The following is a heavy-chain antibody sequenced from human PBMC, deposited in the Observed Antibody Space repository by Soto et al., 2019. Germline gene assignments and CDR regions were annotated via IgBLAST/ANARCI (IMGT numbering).Heavy chain of an antibody. J-gene: IGHJ4*02. CDR3: ARDGSSSNGFDC. CDR2: IIPIFGTA. V-gene: IGHV1-69*12. CDR1: GGTFSSYA. D-gene: IGHD6-6*01. Sequence: QVQLVQSGAEVKKPGSSVKVSCKASGGTFSSYAISWVRQAPGQGLEWMGEIIPIFGTANYAQKFQGRVRITADEPTSTAYMELSSMRSEDTAVYYCARDGSSSNGFDCRGQGTLVTVSS.